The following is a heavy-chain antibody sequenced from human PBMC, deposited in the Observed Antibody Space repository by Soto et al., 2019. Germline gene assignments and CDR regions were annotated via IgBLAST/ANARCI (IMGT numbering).Heavy chain of an antibody. CDR1: GYTFTSYY. D-gene: IGHD3-3*01. V-gene: IGHV1-46*01. Sequence: ASVKVSCNASGYTFTSYYMHWVRQAPGQGLEWMGIINPSGGSTSYAQKFQGRVTMTRDTSTSTVYMELSSLRSEDTAVYYCARGARFWSGYYRGYYYYGMDVWGQGTTVTVSS. CDR2: INPSGGST. CDR3: ARGARFWSGYYRGYYYYGMDV. J-gene: IGHJ6*02.